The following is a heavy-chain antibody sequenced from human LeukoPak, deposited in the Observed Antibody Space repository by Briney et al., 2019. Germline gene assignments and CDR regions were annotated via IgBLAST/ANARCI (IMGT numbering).Heavy chain of an antibody. J-gene: IGHJ6*03. CDR1: GGSFSGYY. CDR2: INHSGST. D-gene: IGHD1-26*01. CDR3: ARGALRGSYYVYYYYYMDV. V-gene: IGHV4-34*01. Sequence: SETPSLTCAVYGGSFSGYYWSWIRQPPGKGLEWIGEINHSGSTNYNPSLKSRVTISVDTSKNQFSLKLSSVTAADTAVYYCARGALRGSYYVYYYYYMDVWGKGTTVTVSS.